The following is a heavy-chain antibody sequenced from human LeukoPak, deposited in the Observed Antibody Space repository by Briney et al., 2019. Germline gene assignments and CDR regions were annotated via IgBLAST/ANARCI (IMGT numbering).Heavy chain of an antibody. CDR3: ASSLAADYYFDY. CDR1: GGSIRSGSYS. D-gene: IGHD3-3*02. Sequence: SETLSLTCAVSGGSIRSGSYSWSWIRQPPGKGLEWIGYIYHSGSTYYNPSLKSRVTIPVDRSKNQFSLKLSSVTAADTAVYYCASSLAADYYFDYWGQGTLVTVSS. CDR2: IYHSGST. V-gene: IGHV4-30-2*01. J-gene: IGHJ4*02.